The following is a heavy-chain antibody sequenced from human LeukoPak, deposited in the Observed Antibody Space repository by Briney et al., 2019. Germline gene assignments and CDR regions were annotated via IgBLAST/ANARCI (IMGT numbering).Heavy chain of an antibody. J-gene: IGHJ4*02. CDR2: IYYSGST. CDR3: ARHNGYGDYVFAY. Sequence: SETLSLTCTVSGGSISSSSYYWGWIRQPPGKGLEWIGSIYYSGSTYYNPSLKSRVTISVDTSKNQFSLKLSSVTAADTAVHYCARHNGYGDYVFAYWGQGTLVTVSS. V-gene: IGHV4-39*01. CDR1: GGSISSSSYY. D-gene: IGHD4-17*01.